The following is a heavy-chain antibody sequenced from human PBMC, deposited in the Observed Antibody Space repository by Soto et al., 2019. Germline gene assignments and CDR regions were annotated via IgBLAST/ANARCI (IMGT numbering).Heavy chain of an antibody. D-gene: IGHD6-13*01. CDR1: GFTFSSYA. J-gene: IGHJ5*02. V-gene: IGHV3-30-3*01. CDR3: ARWGYSSSWES. CDR2: ISYDGSNK. Sequence: QVQLVESGGGVVQPGRSLRLSCAASGFTFSSYAMHWVRRAPGKGLEWVAVISYDGSNKYYADSVKGRFTISRDNSKNALYLQMNSLRAEDTAVYSCARWGYSSSWESWGQGTLVTVSS.